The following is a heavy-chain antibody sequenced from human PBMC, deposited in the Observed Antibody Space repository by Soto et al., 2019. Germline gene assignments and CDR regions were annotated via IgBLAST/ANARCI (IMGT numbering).Heavy chain of an antibody. J-gene: IGHJ6*03. CDR1: GYTFTSYG. D-gene: IGHD2-2*01. Sequence: ASVKVSCKASGYTFTSYGISWVRQAPGQGLEWMGWISAYNGNTNYAQKLQGRVTMTTDTSTSTAYMELRSLRSDDTAVYYCARGEGYCSSTSCYYYYYYMDVWGKGTTVTVSS. CDR3: ARGEGYCSSTSCYYYYYYMDV. V-gene: IGHV1-18*01. CDR2: ISAYNGNT.